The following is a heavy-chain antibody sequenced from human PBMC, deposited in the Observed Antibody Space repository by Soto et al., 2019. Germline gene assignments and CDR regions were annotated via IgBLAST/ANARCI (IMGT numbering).Heavy chain of an antibody. CDR1: GDSISGSSYA. V-gene: IGHV4-39*01. Sequence: PSETLSLTCTVSGDSISGSSYAWGWIRQPPGKGVEGIGSIYFSGSTYFSPSLKSPVTISVDTSKDQFSLKLSSVTAADTAVYYCARLRIAVAAYFDYWGQGTLVTVSS. D-gene: IGHD6-19*01. CDR2: IYFSGST. J-gene: IGHJ4*02. CDR3: ARLRIAVAAYFDY.